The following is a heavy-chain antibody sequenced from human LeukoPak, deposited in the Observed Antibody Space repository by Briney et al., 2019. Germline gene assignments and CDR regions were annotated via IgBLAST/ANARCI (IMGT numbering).Heavy chain of an antibody. V-gene: IGHV4-59*08. J-gene: IGHJ4*02. CDR1: GGSISSYY. CDR2: IYYSGST. D-gene: IGHD1-26*01. CDR3: ARHSGSSPHYFDY. Sequence: SETLSLTCTVSGGSISSYYWSWLRQPPGKGLEWIGFIYYSGSTHYKSSLKSRVTISVDTSKNQFSPRLNSVTAADTAVYYCARHSGSSPHYFDYWGQGTLVTVSS.